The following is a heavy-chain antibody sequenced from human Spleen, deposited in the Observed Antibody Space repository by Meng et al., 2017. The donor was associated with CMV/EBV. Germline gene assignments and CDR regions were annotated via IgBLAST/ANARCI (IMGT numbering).Heavy chain of an antibody. Sequence: GESLKISCAASGFTFDDYGMSWVRQAPGKGLEWVSGINWNGGSTGYADSVKGRFTISRDNAKNSLYLQMNSLRAEDTALYYCARDWAGYYYGMDVWGRGTTVTVSS. V-gene: IGHV3-20*04. J-gene: IGHJ6*02. CDR2: INWNGGST. CDR3: ARDWAGYYYGMDV. D-gene: IGHD6-19*01. CDR1: GFTFDDYG.